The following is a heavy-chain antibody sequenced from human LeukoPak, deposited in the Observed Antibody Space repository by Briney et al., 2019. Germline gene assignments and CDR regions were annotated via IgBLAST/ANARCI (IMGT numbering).Heavy chain of an antibody. CDR2: INPNSGGT. D-gene: IGHD3-22*01. CDR3: ARFFRVGSGYYYAPGAFDI. Sequence: ASVKVSCKASGYTFTSYGISWVRQAPGQGLEWMGWINPNSGGTNYAQKFQGRVTMTRDTSISTAYMELSRLRSDDTAVYYCARFFRVGSGYYYAPGAFDIWGQGTMVTVSS. J-gene: IGHJ3*02. V-gene: IGHV1-2*02. CDR1: GYTFTSYG.